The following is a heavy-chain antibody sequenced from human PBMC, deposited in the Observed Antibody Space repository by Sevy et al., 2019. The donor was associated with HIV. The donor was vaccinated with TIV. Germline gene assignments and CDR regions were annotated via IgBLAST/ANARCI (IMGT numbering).Heavy chain of an antibody. Sequence: GGSLRLSCAASGFTLSDYAMHWVRQAPGKGLEYVSGISSHGGYIFYANSVKGRFTISRDTSKNTLYLQMGSLRGEDMAVYYCAREDRAEAGTGGFDYWGLGTLVTVFS. V-gene: IGHV3-64*01. D-gene: IGHD6-19*01. CDR3: AREDRAEAGTGGFDY. CDR2: ISSHGGYI. J-gene: IGHJ4*02. CDR1: GFTLSDYA.